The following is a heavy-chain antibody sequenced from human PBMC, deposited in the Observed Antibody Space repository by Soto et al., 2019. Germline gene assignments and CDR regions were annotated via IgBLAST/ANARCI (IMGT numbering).Heavy chain of an antibody. Sequence: QVQLVQSGAEVKKPGSSVKVSCKASGGTFSSYAISWVRQAPGQGLEWMGGIIPIFGTANYAQKFQGRVTITADKCTSTAYMELSSQRSEDTAVYYCARDSSPHYYDSRGYYSRAFDIWGQGTMVTVSS. CDR3: ARDSSPHYYDSRGYYSRAFDI. J-gene: IGHJ3*02. D-gene: IGHD3-22*01. CDR2: IIPIFGTA. CDR1: GGTFSSYA. V-gene: IGHV1-69*06.